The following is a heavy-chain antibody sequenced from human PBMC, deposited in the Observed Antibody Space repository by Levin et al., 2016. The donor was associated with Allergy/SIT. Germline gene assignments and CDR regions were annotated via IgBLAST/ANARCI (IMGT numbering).Heavy chain of an antibody. D-gene: IGHD5-12*01. CDR3: ARGEDGSGYNHYYYGMDV. J-gene: IGHJ6*02. CDR1: GGSISSFY. CDR2: IYYSGST. V-gene: IGHV4-59*01. Sequence: SETLSLTCTVSGGSISSFYWSWIRQAPTKGLEWIGYIYYSGSTNYNPSLRSRVSISVDTPKNQISLKLSSVTAADSAVYYCARGEDGSGYNHYYYGMDVWGQGTTVTVSS.